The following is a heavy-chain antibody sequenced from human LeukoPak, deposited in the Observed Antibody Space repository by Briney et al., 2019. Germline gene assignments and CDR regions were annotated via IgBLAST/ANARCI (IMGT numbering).Heavy chain of an antibody. CDR3: ARDVMGWGEGFDY. CDR1: GFTFSSNY. Sequence: GGSLRLSCAASGFTFSSNYMSWVRQAPGKGLEWVSVIYSGGSTYYADSVKGRFTISRDNSKNTLYLQMNSLRAEDTAVYYCARDVMGWGEGFDYWGQGTLVTVSS. J-gene: IGHJ4*02. CDR2: IYSGGST. D-gene: IGHD3-16*01. V-gene: IGHV3-53*01.